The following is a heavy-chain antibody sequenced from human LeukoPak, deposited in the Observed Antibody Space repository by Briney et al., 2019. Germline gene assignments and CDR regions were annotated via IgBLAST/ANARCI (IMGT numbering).Heavy chain of an antibody. D-gene: IGHD5-12*01. CDR3: ARDAVATTGYYYYMDV. Sequence: PGGSLRLSCAASGFTFSSYAMHWVRQARGKGLEDVSAISSNGGSTYYANSVKGRFTISRDNSKNTLYLQMGSLRAEDMAVYYCARDAVATTGYYYYMDVWGKGTTVTVSS. V-gene: IGHV3-64*01. CDR2: ISSNGGST. CDR1: GFTFSSYA. J-gene: IGHJ6*03.